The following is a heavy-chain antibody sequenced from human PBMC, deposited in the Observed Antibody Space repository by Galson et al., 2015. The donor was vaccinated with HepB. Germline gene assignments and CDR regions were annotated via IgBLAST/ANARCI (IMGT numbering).Heavy chain of an antibody. J-gene: IGHJ6*02. V-gene: IGHV1-69*13. CDR2: IIPIFGTA. Sequence: SVKVSCKASGGTFSRYAISWVRQAPGQGLEWMGGIIPIFGTANYAQKFQGRVTITADESTSTAYMELSSLRSEDTAVYYCARGRVVAVVPAAATTYYYGMDVWGQGTTVTVSS. CDR3: ARGRVVAVVPAAATTYYYGMDV. CDR1: GGTFSRYA. D-gene: IGHD2-2*01.